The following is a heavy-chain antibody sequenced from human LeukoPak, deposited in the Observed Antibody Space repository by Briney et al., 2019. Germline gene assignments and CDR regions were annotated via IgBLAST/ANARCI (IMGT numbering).Heavy chain of an antibody. D-gene: IGHD3-9*01. CDR1: GFTFDDYA. J-gene: IGHJ4*02. V-gene: IGHV3-43*02. Sequence: GGSLRLSCAASGFTFDDYAMHWVRQTPGKGLEWVSLISGDGGSTDYADSVKGRFTVSRGNSKNSLYLQMNSLRTGDTALYFCARAARYFDWLPYFDSWGQGTLVTVSS. CDR3: ARAARYFDWLPYFDS. CDR2: ISGDGGST.